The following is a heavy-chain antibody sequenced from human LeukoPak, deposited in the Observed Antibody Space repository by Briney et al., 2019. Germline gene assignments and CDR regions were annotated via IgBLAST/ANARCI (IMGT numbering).Heavy chain of an antibody. V-gene: IGHV1-69*04. D-gene: IGHD4-17*01. Sequence: SVKVSCKASGYTFTSYGISWVRQAPGQGLEWMGRIIPILGIANYAQKFQGRVTITADKSTSTAYMELSSLRSEDTAVYYCARAYGDYALLFYWGQGTLVTVSS. J-gene: IGHJ4*02. CDR2: IIPILGIA. CDR3: ARAYGDYALLFY. CDR1: GYTFTSYG.